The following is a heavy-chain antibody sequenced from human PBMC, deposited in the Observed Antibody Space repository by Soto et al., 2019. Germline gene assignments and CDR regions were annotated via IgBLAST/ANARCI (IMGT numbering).Heavy chain of an antibody. J-gene: IGHJ6*02. CDR2: IFSDNER. D-gene: IGHD3-9*01. CDR3: ARMKVDSSQFYYAMDV. Sequence: QVTLKESGPALVKPTETLTLTCTVSGFSLTTGKTGVSWIRQPPGKALEWLAHIFSDNERSYSTSLQGKLTISKDTSGSQVVLSMTNVDPVDTATYYCARMKVDSSQFYYAMDVWGQGTTVTISS. V-gene: IGHV2-26*01. CDR1: GFSLTTGKTG.